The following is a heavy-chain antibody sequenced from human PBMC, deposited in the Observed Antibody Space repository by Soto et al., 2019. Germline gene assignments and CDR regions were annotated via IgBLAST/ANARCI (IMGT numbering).Heavy chain of an antibody. CDR1: GGTFSSYA. D-gene: IGHD1-26*01. CDR2: IIPTFGTA. J-gene: IGHJ5*02. Sequence: QVQLVQSGAEVKKPGSSVKVSCKASGGTFSSYAISWVRQAPGQGLEWMGGIIPTFGTANYAQKFQGRVTITADEATSTADMVRSSLRSEDKAVYYCASAAPPRFRGSYPVGMGWFDRWGQGPLVTLSS. CDR3: ASAAPPRFRGSYPVGMGWFDR. V-gene: IGHV1-69*01.